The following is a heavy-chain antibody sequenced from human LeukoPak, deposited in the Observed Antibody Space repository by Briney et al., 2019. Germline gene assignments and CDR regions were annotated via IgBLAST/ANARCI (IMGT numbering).Heavy chain of an antibody. CDR3: ARGKIGYYYGDYDGY. D-gene: IGHD4-17*01. CDR1: GFTFSSYD. CDR2: ISTISSTK. Sequence: GGSLRLSCTASGFTFSSYDMNWVRQAPGKGLEWVSYISTISSTKYYADSVKGRFTISRDNAKNSLYLQMNRLRDEDTGVYYCARGKIGYYYGDYDGYWGQGNLVTVSS. V-gene: IGHV3-48*02. J-gene: IGHJ4*02.